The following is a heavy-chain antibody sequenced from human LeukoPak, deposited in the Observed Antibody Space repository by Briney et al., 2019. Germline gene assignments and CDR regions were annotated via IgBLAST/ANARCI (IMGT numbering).Heavy chain of an antibody. CDR2: INPNSGGT. CDR3: VPAATNRDAFDI. J-gene: IGHJ3*02. Sequence: GASVKVSCKASGYTFTGYYMHWVRQAPGQGLEWMGWINPNSGGTNYAQKFQGRVTMTRDTSISTAYMELSRLKSDDTAVYYCVPAATNRDAFDIWGQGTMVTVSS. D-gene: IGHD2-2*01. CDR1: GYTFTGYY. V-gene: IGHV1-2*02.